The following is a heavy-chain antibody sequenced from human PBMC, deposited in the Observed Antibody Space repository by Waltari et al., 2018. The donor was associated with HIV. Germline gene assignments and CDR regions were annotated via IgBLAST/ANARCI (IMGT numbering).Heavy chain of an antibody. CDR2: ISAYNGNT. Sequence: QVQLVQSGADVKKPGASVKVYCKASGYTFTSFVISWVRQAPGQGLEWMGWISAYNGNTNYAQKLQGRVTMTTDTSTSTAYMELRSLRSDDTAVFYCARDNWNDYYYYGMDVWGQGTTVTVSS. CDR3: ARDNWNDYYYYGMDV. J-gene: IGHJ6*02. D-gene: IGHD1-1*01. CDR1: GYTFTSFV. V-gene: IGHV1-18*01.